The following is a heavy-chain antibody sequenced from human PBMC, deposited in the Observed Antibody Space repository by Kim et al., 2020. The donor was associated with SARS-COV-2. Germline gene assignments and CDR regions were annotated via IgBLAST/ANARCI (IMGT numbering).Heavy chain of an antibody. J-gene: IGHJ4*02. CDR2: ISYDGSNK. D-gene: IGHD3-10*01. CDR1: GFTFSSYG. Sequence: GGSLRLSCAASGFTFSSYGMHWVRQAPGKGLEWVAVISYDGSNKYYADSVKGRFTISRDNSKNTLYLQMNSLRAEDTAVYYCAGSGSYNYYWGQGTLVTVSS. V-gene: IGHV3-30*03. CDR3: AGSGSYNYY.